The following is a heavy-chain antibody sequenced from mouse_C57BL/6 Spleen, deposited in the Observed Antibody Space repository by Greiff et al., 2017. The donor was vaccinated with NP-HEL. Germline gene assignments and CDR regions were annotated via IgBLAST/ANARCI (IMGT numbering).Heavy chain of an antibody. J-gene: IGHJ3*01. CDR2: IWSGGST. CDR3: ARGLNGAWFAY. CDR1: GFSLTSYG. Sequence: VKLMESGPGLVQPSQSLSITCTVSGFSLTSYGVHWVRQSPGKGLEWLGVIWSGGSTDYNAAFISRLSISKDNSKSQVFFKMNSLQADDTAIYYCARGLNGAWFAYWGQGTLVTVSA. V-gene: IGHV2-2*01. D-gene: IGHD3-1*01.